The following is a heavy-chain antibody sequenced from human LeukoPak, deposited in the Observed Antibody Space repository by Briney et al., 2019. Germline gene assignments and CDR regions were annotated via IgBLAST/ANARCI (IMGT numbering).Heavy chain of an antibody. CDR1: GYTFTSHF. D-gene: IGHD3-22*01. Sequence: ASVKVSCKASGYTFTSHFMHWVRQAPGQGLEWMGIINPRGGSTSYTQKFQGRVAMTRDTSTSTAYMELSSLRSEDTAVYYCAMTYYYDSSGYYYVVDYWGQGTLVTVSS. V-gene: IGHV1-46*01. CDR2: INPRGGST. J-gene: IGHJ4*02. CDR3: AMTYYYDSSGYYYVVDY.